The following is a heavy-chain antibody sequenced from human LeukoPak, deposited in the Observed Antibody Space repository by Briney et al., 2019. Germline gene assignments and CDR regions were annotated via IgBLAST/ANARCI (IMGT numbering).Heavy chain of an antibody. V-gene: IGHV1-8*02. CDR2: VNPKNGNT. CDR3: VRESTIEVAGSDAFDI. CDR1: GYIFTSYD. Sequence: ASVTVSCKASGYIFTSYDINWVRQAAGQGREWMGWVNPKNGNTGFAQKFQGRVTMSRDTSISTDYMELRSLRSEDTAVYYCVRESTIEVAGSDAFDIWGQGTKVIVSS. J-gene: IGHJ3*02. D-gene: IGHD6-19*01.